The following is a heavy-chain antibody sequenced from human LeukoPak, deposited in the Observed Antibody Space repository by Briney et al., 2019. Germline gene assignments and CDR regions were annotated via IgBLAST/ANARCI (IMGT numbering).Heavy chain of an antibody. V-gene: IGHV4-61*05. D-gene: IGHD4-17*01. CDR1: GGSISSSSYY. CDR3: ARQRMTTVTTIDY. J-gene: IGHJ4*02. Sequence: SETLSLTCTVSGGSISSSSYYWGWIRQPPGKGLEWIGYIYYSGSTNYNPSLKSRVAISVDTSKNQFSLKLSSVTAADTAVYYCARQRMTTVTTIDYWGQGTLVTVSS. CDR2: IYYSGST.